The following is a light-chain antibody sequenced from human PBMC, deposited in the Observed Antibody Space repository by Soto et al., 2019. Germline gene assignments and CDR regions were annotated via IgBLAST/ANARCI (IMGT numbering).Light chain of an antibody. CDR3: SSYTSISTLYV. Sequence: LTQPASVSGSPGQSITISCTGTNSDVGGYNYVSWYQQHPGKAPELMIYEVSHRPSGVSNRFSGSKSDNTASLTISGLQAEDEADYYCSSYTSISTLYVFGTGTKVTVL. CDR2: EVS. V-gene: IGLV2-14*01. CDR1: NSDVGGYNY. J-gene: IGLJ1*01.